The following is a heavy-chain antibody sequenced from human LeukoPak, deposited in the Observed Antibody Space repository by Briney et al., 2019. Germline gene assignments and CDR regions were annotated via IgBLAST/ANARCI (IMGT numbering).Heavy chain of an antibody. V-gene: IGHV1-18*01. CDR2: ISAYNGNT. Sequence: GASVKVSCKASGYTFTSYGISWVRQAPGQGLEWMGWISAYNGNTNYAQKLQGRVTMTTDTSTSTAYMELRSLRSDDTAVYYCARDSGPTSQQTVLRFLEWLGYYYMDVWGKGTTVTVSS. D-gene: IGHD3-3*01. J-gene: IGHJ6*03. CDR1: GYTFTSYG. CDR3: ARDSGPTSQQTVLRFLEWLGYYYMDV.